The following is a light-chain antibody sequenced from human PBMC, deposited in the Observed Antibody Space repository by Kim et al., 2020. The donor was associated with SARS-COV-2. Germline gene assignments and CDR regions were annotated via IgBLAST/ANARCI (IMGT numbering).Light chain of an antibody. Sequence: VSPWERATRSCRASQSVSSNLAWYQQKPGQAPRLLIYSASNRATGIPARFSGSGSGTEFTLTISSLQSEDFAVYYCQQYNWPPAYTFGQGTKLEI. CDR2: SAS. CDR1: QSVSSN. J-gene: IGKJ2*01. V-gene: IGKV3-15*01. CDR3: QQYNWPPAYT.